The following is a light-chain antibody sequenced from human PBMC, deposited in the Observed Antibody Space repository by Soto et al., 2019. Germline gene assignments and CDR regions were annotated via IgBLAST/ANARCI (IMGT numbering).Light chain of an antibody. CDR1: QSVTNNY. V-gene: IGKV3-20*01. CDR3: QQYSGLPHT. Sequence: ESVLTQSPGTLSLSPGERATLSCRATQSVTNNYFAWYQQKPGQSPRLLIYGVSSRATDIPVRFSGSGSGTDFTRTISRLEFEGFVMYFCQQYSGLPHTLGQGTKLEVK. CDR2: GVS. J-gene: IGKJ2*01.